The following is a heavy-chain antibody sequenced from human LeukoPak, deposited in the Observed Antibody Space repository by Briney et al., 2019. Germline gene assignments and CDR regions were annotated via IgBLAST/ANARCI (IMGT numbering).Heavy chain of an antibody. V-gene: IGHV3-21*01. Sequence: GGSLRLSCAASGFTFSSYSMNWVRQAPGKGLEWVSSISSSSSYIYYADSVKGRFTTSRDNAKNSLYLQMNSLRAEDTAVYYCARGYITMVRGVIIGGFDYWGQGTLVTVSS. D-gene: IGHD3-10*01. CDR3: ARGYITMVRGVIIGGFDY. CDR2: ISSSSSYI. J-gene: IGHJ4*02. CDR1: GFTFSSYS.